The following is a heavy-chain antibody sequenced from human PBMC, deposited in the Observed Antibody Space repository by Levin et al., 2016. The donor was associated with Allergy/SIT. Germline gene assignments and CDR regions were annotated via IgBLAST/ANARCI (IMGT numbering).Heavy chain of an antibody. CDR2: IHHSGST. V-gene: IGHV4-34*01. D-gene: IGHD5-12*01. Sequence: RQAPGKGLEWIGEIHHSGSTNYNPSLKSRVTISVDTSKNQFSLKLSSVTAADTAVYYCARGPGYSGYDGSSALDYWGQGTLVTVSS. J-gene: IGHJ4*02. CDR3: ARGPGYSGYDGSSALDY.